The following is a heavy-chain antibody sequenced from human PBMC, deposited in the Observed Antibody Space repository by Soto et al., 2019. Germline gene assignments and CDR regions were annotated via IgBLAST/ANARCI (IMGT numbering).Heavy chain of an antibody. CDR3: ARGMWLRPSYFDY. V-gene: IGHV4-34*01. Sequence: QVQLQQWGAGLLKPSETLSLTCAVYGGSFSGYYWSWIRQPPGKGLEWIGEINHSGSTNYNPYLKSRVTISVDTSKNQFSLKLSSVTAADTAVYYCARGMWLRPSYFDYWGQGTLVTVSS. D-gene: IGHD5-12*01. CDR1: GGSFSGYY. J-gene: IGHJ4*02. CDR2: INHSGST.